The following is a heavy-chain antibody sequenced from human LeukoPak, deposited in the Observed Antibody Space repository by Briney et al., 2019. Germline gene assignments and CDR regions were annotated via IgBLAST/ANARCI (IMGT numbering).Heavy chain of an antibody. V-gene: IGHV4-34*01. CDR2: INHSGST. Sequence: SETLSLTCAVYGGSFSGYYWSWIRQPPGKGLEWVGEINHSGSTNYNPSLKSRVTISVDTSKNQFSLKLSSVTAADTAVYYCARRTRAGYCSSTSCYGYYYGMDVWGQGTTVTVSS. CDR1: GGSFSGYY. J-gene: IGHJ6*02. CDR3: ARRTRAGYCSSTSCYGYYYGMDV. D-gene: IGHD2-2*01.